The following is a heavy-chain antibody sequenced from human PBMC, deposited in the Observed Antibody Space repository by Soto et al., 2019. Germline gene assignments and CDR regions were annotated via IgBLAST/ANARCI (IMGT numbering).Heavy chain of an antibody. CDR2: IRSKANSYAT. CDR1: GFTFSASA. CDR3: ARDTAAMEGATHD. D-gene: IGHD5-18*01. J-gene: IGHJ4*02. V-gene: IGHV3-73*01. Sequence: PGGSLRFSCACSGFTFSASAIHWVRQGSGKGLEWVGRIRSKANSYATAYAVSLKGRFTVSRDDSKNTAFLQMSSLKSEDTAVYYCARDTAAMEGATHDLGQGTLVTVS.